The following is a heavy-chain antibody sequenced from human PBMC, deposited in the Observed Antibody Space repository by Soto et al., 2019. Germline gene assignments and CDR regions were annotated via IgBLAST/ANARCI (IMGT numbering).Heavy chain of an antibody. Sequence: QVRLVQSGAELKKPGASVKVSCKASGNPFISYAISWVRQAPGQGLEWMGRFSVYNGNTIYAQKFHDRLTVTTDTSTTTAYMELRSLTSDDTAVYYCVWSCTGGSCSDYWGQGPLVTVSS. V-gene: IGHV1-18*04. J-gene: IGHJ4*02. CDR3: VWSCTGGSCSDY. D-gene: IGHD2-15*01. CDR1: GNPFISYA. CDR2: FSVYNGNT.